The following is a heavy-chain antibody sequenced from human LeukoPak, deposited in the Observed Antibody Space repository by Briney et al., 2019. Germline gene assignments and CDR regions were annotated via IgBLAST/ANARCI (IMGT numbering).Heavy chain of an antibody. D-gene: IGHD4/OR15-4a*01. V-gene: IGHV4-31*03. CDR1: GGSISSGGYY. CDR2: IYYSGST. Sequence: SETLSLTCTVSGGSISSGGYYWSWIRQHPGKGLEWIGYIYYSGSTYYNPSLKSRVTISVDTSKNQFSLKLSSVTAADTAVYYCARGARDAFDIWGQGTMVTVFS. J-gene: IGHJ3*02. CDR3: ARGARDAFDI.